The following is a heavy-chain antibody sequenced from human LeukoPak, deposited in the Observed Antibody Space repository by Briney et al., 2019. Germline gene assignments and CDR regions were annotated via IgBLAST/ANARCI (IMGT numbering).Heavy chain of an antibody. J-gene: IGHJ4*02. CDR1: GGTFSRFT. D-gene: IGHD3-22*01. Sequence: GASVKVSCKASGGTFSRFTISWVRQAPGQGFEWMGGITPIFDTANFAQKFQGRVSITADESTSTAFMELSSLRSEDTAVYYCAREWGLESSGYYYAYWGQGTLVTVSS. CDR2: ITPIFDTA. CDR3: AREWGLESSGYYYAY. V-gene: IGHV1-69*01.